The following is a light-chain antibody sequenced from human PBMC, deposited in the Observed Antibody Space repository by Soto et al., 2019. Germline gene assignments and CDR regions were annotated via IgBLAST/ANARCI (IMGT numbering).Light chain of an antibody. CDR1: QSISSW. Sequence: DIQMTQSPPTLSASVGDRVTITCRASQSISSWLAWYQQKPGKAPKLLIYDASSLESGVPSRFSGSGSGTEFTLTISSLQPDDFATYYCQQYNSWWTFGQGTKVDI. CDR2: DAS. CDR3: QQYNSWWT. V-gene: IGKV1-5*01. J-gene: IGKJ1*01.